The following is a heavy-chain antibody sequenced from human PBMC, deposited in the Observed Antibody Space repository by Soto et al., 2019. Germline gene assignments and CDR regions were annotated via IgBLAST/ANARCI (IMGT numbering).Heavy chain of an antibody. CDR2: IYYSGDT. D-gene: IGHD3-9*01. CDR1: GGSISSSYHY. CDR3: ASLYFNHLTGFYHYYMDE. Sequence: QLQLQESGPGLVKPSETLALTCTVYGGSISSSYHYWGWIRQPPGKGLQWIGSIYYSGDTYYNPFLKSRVTMSAHTSKSQFSLELSSVTAAQTAVYYCASLYFNHLTGFYHYYMDEWGKGTTVTVSS. V-gene: IGHV4-39*01. J-gene: IGHJ6*03.